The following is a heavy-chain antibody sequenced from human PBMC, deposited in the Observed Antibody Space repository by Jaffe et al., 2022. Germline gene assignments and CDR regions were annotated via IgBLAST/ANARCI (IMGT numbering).Heavy chain of an antibody. D-gene: IGHD6-19*01. J-gene: IGHJ6*03. CDR2: IRYDGSNK. Sequence: QVQLVESGGGVVQPGGSLRLSCAASGFTFSSYGMHWVRQAPGKGLEWVAFIRYDGSNKYYADSVKGRFTISRDNSKNTLYLQMNSLRAEDTAVYYCAKGLGSSGWNYYYYYMDVWGKGTTVTVSS. V-gene: IGHV3-30*02. CDR3: AKGLGSSGWNYYYYYMDV. CDR1: GFTFSSYG.